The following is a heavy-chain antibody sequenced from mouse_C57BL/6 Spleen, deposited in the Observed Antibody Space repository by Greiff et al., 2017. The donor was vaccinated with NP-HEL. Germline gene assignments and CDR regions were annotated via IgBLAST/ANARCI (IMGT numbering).Heavy chain of an antibody. V-gene: IGHV5-9*01. CDR2: ISGGGGKN. J-gene: IGHJ4*01. D-gene: IGHD2-3*01. CDR1: GFTFSSYT. Sequence: EVKLVESGGGLVKPGGSLKLSCAASGFTFSSYTMSWVRQTPEKRLEWVATISGGGGKNYYPDSVKGRFTFSRDNAKNTLYLQMSSLRSEDTALYYCAIRWFGHYYAMDYWGQGTSVTVSS. CDR3: AIRWFGHYYAMDY.